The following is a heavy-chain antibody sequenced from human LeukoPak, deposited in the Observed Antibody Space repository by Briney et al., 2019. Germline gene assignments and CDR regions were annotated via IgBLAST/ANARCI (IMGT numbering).Heavy chain of an antibody. CDR2: ISSSSSYI. V-gene: IGHV3-21*01. CDR1: GFTFSSYS. CDR3: ARDTMVRGVMGY. D-gene: IGHD3-10*01. Sequence: PGGSLRLSCAASGFTFSSYSMNWVRQAPGKGLEWVSSISSSSSYIYYADSVKGRFTISRDNAKNSLYLQTNSLRAEDTAVYYCARDTMVRGVMGYWGQGALVTVSS. J-gene: IGHJ4*02.